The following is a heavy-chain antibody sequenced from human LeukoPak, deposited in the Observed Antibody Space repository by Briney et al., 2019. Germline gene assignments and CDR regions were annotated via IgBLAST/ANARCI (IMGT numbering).Heavy chain of an antibody. V-gene: IGHV1-18*01. CDR1: GYTFTSYG. CDR2: ISAYNGNT. D-gene: IGHD2-15*01. Sequence: ASVKVSCKASGYTFTSYGISWVRQAPGQGLEWMGWISAYNGNTNYAQKLQGRVTMTTDTSTSTAYMELRSLRSDDTAVYYCARDTLFCSGGSCYVDYWGQGTLVTVSS. CDR3: ARDTLFCSGGSCYVDY. J-gene: IGHJ4*02.